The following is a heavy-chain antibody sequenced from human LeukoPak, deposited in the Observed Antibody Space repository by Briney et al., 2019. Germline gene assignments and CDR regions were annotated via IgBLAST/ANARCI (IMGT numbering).Heavy chain of an antibody. CDR3: ARVTRTVWGYYFDY. D-gene: IGHD3/OR15-3a*01. Sequence: GGSLRLSCAASGFTFSTYWMSWVRQAPGKGLEWVSYISSSGSTMYYADSVKGRFTISRDNAKNSLSLQMNSLRAEDTAVYYCARVTRTVWGYYFDYWGQGTLVTVSS. V-gene: IGHV3-48*04. CDR2: ISSSGSTM. CDR1: GFTFSTYW. J-gene: IGHJ4*02.